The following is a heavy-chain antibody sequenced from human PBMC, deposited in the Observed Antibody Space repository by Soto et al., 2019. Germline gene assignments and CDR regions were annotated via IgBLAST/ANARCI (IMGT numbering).Heavy chain of an antibody. V-gene: IGHV3-23*01. CDR2: ISDDGGAT. Sequence: EVQLLDSGGGLVQPGGSLRLSCAASGFTFSTNAMSWVRQAPGKGLEWVSAISDDGGATYYADSEKGRFTISRDNSKNTLYLQMNSLRAEDAAVYFCAKGHFRGGYAVDVWGQGTTVTVSS. D-gene: IGHD2-15*01. CDR3: AKGHFRGGYAVDV. J-gene: IGHJ6*02. CDR1: GFTFSTNA.